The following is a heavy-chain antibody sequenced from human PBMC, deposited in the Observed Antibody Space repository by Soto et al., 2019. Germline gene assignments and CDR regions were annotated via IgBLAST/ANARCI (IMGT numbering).Heavy chain of an antibody. CDR1: GFTFSSYG. J-gene: IGHJ4*02. Sequence: GGSLRLSCVASGFTFSSYGMHWVRQAPGKGLEWVAIISYDGSNTHYADSVKGRFTISRDSSKNTVSLEMTSLRAEDTAVYYCAKGGRQWLVTSDFNYWGQGALVTV. V-gene: IGHV3-30*18. D-gene: IGHD6-19*01. CDR2: ISYDGSNT. CDR3: AKGGRQWLVTSDFNY.